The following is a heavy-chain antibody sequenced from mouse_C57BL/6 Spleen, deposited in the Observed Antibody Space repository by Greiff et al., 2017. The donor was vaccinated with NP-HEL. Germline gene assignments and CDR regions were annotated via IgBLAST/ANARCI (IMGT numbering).Heavy chain of an antibody. CDR1: GYTFTDYN. D-gene: IGHD1-1*01. CDR3: ATHYYGSSFDY. J-gene: IGHJ2*01. CDR2: INPNNGGT. V-gene: IGHV1-22*01. Sequence: VQLQQSGPELVKPGASVKMSCKASGYTFTDYNMHWVKQSHGKSLEWIGYINPNNGGTSYNQKFKGKATLTVNKSSSTAYMELRSLTSEDSAVYYCATHYYGSSFDYWGQGTTLTVSS.